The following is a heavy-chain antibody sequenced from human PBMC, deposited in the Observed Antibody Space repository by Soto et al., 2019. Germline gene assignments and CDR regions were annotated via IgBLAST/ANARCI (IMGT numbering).Heavy chain of an antibody. CDR3: ARTDGTSSSSSYCAY. V-gene: IGHV1-46*03. CDR2: INPSGGST. D-gene: IGHD2-2*01. Sequence: GASVKVSCKASGYTFSNYYMHWVRQAPGQGLEWMGIINPSGGSTSYALQFQGRVTMTRDTSTSTVYMELSSLRSEDTAVYYCARTDGTSSSSSYCAYWGQGTLVNVSS. CDR1: GYTFSNYY. J-gene: IGHJ4*02.